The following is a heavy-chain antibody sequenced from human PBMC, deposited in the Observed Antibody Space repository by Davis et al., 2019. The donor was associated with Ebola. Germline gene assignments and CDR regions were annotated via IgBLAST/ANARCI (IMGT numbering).Heavy chain of an antibody. V-gene: IGHV4-59*01. CDR3: ARGLGTYVWGTYRYTAYFDY. Sequence: SETLSLTCTVSGDSISHYYWSWIRQPPGKGLECIGYNYYSRSTNYNPSLKSRVAISVDTSKNQFSLKLSSVTAADTAVYSCARGLGTYVWGTYRYTAYFDYWGQGTLVTVSS. D-gene: IGHD3-16*02. CDR2: NYYSRST. CDR1: GDSISHYY. J-gene: IGHJ4*02.